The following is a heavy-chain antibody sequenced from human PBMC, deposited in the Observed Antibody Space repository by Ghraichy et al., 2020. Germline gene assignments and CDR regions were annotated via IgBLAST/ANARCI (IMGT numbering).Heavy chain of an antibody. J-gene: IGHJ4*02. CDR3: AGGSGSYIY. CDR1: GFTFSTYS. V-gene: IGHV3-21*01. D-gene: IGHD3-10*01. CDR2: ISSSSSHI. Sequence: LSLTCAASGFTFSTYSMNWVRQAPGKGLEWVSSISSSSSHIYYADSVKGRFTISRDNAKNSLNLQMNSLRAEDTAIFYCAGGSGSYIYWGQGTPVTVSS.